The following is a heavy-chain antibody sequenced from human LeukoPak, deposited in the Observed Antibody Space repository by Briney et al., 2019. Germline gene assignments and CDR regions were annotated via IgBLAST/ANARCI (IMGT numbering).Heavy chain of an antibody. CDR1: GFTFSSYY. V-gene: IGHV3-74*01. D-gene: IGHD3-22*01. CDR2: IDSDGNIT. Sequence: GGSPRLSCAASGFTFSSYYIHAVRQAPGKRLVWVSRIDSDGNITTYADSVKGRFTISRDNAKNTLYLQMNSLGAEDTAVYYCARISYDSSGYYDYWGQGTLVTVSS. CDR3: ARISYDSSGYYDY. J-gene: IGHJ4*02.